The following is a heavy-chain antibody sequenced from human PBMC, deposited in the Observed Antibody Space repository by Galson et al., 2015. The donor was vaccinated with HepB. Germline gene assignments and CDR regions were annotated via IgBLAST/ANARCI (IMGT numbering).Heavy chain of an antibody. D-gene: IGHD6-13*01. CDR2: FDPEDGET. J-gene: IGHJ2*01. CDR1: GYALTELS. Sequence: SVKVSCKVSGYALTELSMHWVRQAPGKGLEWMGGFDPEDGETIYAQKFQGRVTMTEDTSTDTAYMELSSLRSEDTAVYYCATYSSSWYQRTSYWYFDLWDRGTLVTVSS. V-gene: IGHV1-24*01. CDR3: ATYSSSWYQRTSYWYFDL.